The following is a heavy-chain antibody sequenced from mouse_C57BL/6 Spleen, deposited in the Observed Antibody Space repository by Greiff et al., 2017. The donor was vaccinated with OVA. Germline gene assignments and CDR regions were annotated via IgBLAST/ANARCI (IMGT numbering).Heavy chain of an antibody. V-gene: IGHV5-4*01. CDR1: GFTFSSYA. Sequence: EVKLVESGGGLVKPGGSLKLSCAASGFTFSSYAMSWVRQTPEKRLEWVATISDGGSYTYYPDNVKGRFTISRDNAKNNLYLQMSHLKSEDTAMYYCAREGLRRPYFDYWGQGTTLTVSS. CDR3: AREGLRRPYFDY. J-gene: IGHJ2*01. D-gene: IGHD1-1*01. CDR2: ISDGGSYT.